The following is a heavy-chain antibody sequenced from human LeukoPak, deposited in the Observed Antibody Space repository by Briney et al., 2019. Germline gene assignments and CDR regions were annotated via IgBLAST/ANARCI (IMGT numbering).Heavy chain of an antibody. CDR2: IYYSGST. V-gene: IGHV4-39*07. Sequence: SETLSLTCTVFGGSISSSSYYWGWIRQPPGKGLEWIGSIYYSGSTYYNPSLKSRVTISVDTSKNQFSLKLSSVTAADTAVYYCARGDPMIFDYWGQGTLVTVSS. CDR1: GGSISSSSYY. D-gene: IGHD3-16*01. J-gene: IGHJ4*02. CDR3: ARGDPMIFDY.